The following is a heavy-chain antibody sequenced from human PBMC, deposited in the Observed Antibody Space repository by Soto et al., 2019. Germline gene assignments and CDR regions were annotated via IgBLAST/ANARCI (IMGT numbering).Heavy chain of an antibody. CDR1: GFTFSTYT. Sequence: PGGTLSLSCAASGFTFSTYTMNWVRQATGKGLEWVAGIFPGGSTYYANSLQGRFTLSRDHSQSSVFLQMSSLRDEDTAVYYCAKDRQPDGIWTFNLWGQGTLVTVSS. V-gene: IGHV3-23*03. D-gene: IGHD3-9*01. CDR3: AKDRQPDGIWTFNL. CDR2: IFPGGST. J-gene: IGHJ5*02.